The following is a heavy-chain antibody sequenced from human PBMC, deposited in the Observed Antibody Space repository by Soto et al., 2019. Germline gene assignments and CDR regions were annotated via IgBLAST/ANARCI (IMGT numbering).Heavy chain of an antibody. D-gene: IGHD4-17*01. CDR2: ISGGSDYI. J-gene: IGHJ6*02. V-gene: IGHV3-21*01. CDR1: GFSFASYS. Sequence: VGSLRLSCAASGFSFASYSMNWVRQAPGKGLEWVSSISGGSDYIYYGDSVKGRFTISRDNAKNSVHLQMNSLRDEDTALYYCARGNGFPMNYYGMDVWGQGTTVTVSS. CDR3: ARGNGFPMNYYGMDV.